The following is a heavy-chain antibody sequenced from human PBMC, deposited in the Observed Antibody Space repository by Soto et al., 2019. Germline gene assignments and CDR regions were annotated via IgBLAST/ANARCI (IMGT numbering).Heavy chain of an antibody. V-gene: IGHV3-23*01. CDR2: ITSSGGGT. Sequence: GGSLRLSCAASGFTFSAYVMGWVRQAPGKGLEWVSSITSSGGGTYYADSVKGRFTVSRDNSKNTVYLQMNSLRDADTAVYYCANLTVAWGQGTLVTVSS. J-gene: IGHJ4*02. D-gene: IGHD4-4*01. CDR3: ANLTVA. CDR1: GFTFSAYV.